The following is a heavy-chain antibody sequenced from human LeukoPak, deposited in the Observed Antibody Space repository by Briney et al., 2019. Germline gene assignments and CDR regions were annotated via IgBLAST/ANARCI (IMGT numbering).Heavy chain of an antibody. V-gene: IGHV3-74*01. CDR1: GFTFSSYW. J-gene: IGHJ4*02. CDR3: LAAAGTIG. D-gene: IGHD6-13*01. Sequence: PGGSLRHSCAASGFTFSSYWMHWVRQAPGKGLVWVSRVNNDGSTTNYADSVKGRFTISRDNTKNTLYLQMNSLRAEDTAVYFCLAAAGTIGWGQGTLVTVSS. CDR2: VNNDGSTT.